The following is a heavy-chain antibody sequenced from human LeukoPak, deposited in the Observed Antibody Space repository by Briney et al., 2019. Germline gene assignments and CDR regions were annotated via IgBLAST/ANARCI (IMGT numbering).Heavy chain of an antibody. Sequence: ASMKVSCKSSGLTFTEYYIHGVRQARGQGREWMGYIGPHSSATSSPQEFQGRVTMTTDTSMSTAYMELTRLTSDDTAVYYCAREGNGLLSKDFDYWGQGTLVTVSS. CDR2: IGPHSSAT. J-gene: IGHJ4*02. CDR3: AREGNGLLSKDFDY. CDR1: GLTFTEYY. D-gene: IGHD2/OR15-2a*01. V-gene: IGHV1-2*02.